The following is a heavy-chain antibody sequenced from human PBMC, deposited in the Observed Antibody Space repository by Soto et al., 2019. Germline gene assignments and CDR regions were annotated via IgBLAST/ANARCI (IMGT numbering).Heavy chain of an antibody. J-gene: IGHJ6*04. CDR1: GVTFSCYA. D-gene: IGHD6-13*01. CDR2: IIPIFGTA. V-gene: IGHV1-69*13. CDR3: ARGIAAAGTSYYYYGMAV. Sequence: SVKVSCKASGVTFSCYAISWVRHAPGQGLEWMGGIIPIFGTANYAQKFQGRVTITADESTSTAYMELSSLRSEDTAVYYCARGIAAAGTSYYYYGMAVWGKGTTVTVSS.